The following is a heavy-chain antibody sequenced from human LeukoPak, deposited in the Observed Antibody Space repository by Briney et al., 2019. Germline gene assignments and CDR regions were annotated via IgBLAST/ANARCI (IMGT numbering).Heavy chain of an antibody. V-gene: IGHV1-18*01. CDR2: ISAYNGNT. J-gene: IGHJ4*02. CDR1: GYTFTSYG. Sequence: ASVKVSCKASGYTFTSYGISWVRQAPGQGLEWMGWISAYNGNTNYAQKLQGRVTMTTDTSTSTAYMELRSLRSDDTAVYYCARVSRDFWITEGDYWAREPWSPSPQ. D-gene: IGHD3-3*01. CDR3: ARVSRDFWITEGDY.